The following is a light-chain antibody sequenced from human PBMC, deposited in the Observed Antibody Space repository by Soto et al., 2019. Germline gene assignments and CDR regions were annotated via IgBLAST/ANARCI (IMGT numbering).Light chain of an antibody. CDR2: EVS. CDR3: TSYTSTTTYV. J-gene: IGLJ1*01. V-gene: IGLV2-14*01. Sequence: QSALTQPASVSGSPGQSITISCTGTSSDVGGYNYVSWYQQHPGKAPKLMIYEVSNRPSGVSNRFSGSKSRNTASLTISGLQAEDEADYYCTSYTSTTTYVVGTGTKVNVL. CDR1: SSDVGGYNY.